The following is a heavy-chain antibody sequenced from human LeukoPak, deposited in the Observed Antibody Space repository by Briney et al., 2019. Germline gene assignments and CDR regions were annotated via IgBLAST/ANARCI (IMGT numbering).Heavy chain of an antibody. Sequence: GGSLRLSCAASGFTVSSNYMSWVRQAPGKGLEWVSVIYSGGSTYYADSVKGRFTISRDNSRNTLYLQMNSLRAEDTAVYYCARESEFLSLAESTDYFDNWGQGTLVTVSS. CDR3: ARESEFLSLAESTDYFDN. J-gene: IGHJ4*02. D-gene: IGHD5/OR15-5a*01. V-gene: IGHV3-66*01. CDR1: GFTVSSNY. CDR2: IYSGGST.